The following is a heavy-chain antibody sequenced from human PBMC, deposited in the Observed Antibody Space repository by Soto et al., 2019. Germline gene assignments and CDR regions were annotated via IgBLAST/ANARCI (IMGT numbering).Heavy chain of an antibody. D-gene: IGHD3-10*01. CDR3: ARERKGYYGQAVYDY. CDR1: GYTFTCYY. J-gene: IGHJ4*02. V-gene: IGHV1-2*04. Sequence: ASVKVSCKASGYTFTCYYMHWVRQAPGQGLEWMGWINPNSGGTNYAQKFQGWVTMTRDTSISTAYMELSRLRSDDTAVYYCARERKGYYGQAVYDYWGQGTLVTVSS. CDR2: INPNSGGT.